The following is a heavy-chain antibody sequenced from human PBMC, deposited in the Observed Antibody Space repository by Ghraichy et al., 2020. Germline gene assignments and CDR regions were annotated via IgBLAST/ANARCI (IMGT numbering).Heavy chain of an antibody. D-gene: IGHD3-9*01. CDR2: ISGSGGST. V-gene: IGHV3-23*01. J-gene: IGHJ4*02. CDR1: GFTFSSYA. Sequence: ETLSLTCAASGFTFSSYAMSWVRQAPGKGLEWVSAISGSGGSTYYADSVKGRFTISRDNSKNTLYLQMNSLRAEDTAVYYCAKGNDILTGYHLDYWGQGTLVTVSS. CDR3: AKGNDILTGYHLDY.